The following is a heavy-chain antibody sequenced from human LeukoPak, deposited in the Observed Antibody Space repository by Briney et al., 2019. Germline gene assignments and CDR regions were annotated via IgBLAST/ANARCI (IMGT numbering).Heavy chain of an antibody. J-gene: IGHJ4*02. CDR1: GFTFSTYA. CDR3: AKDLTPERTGYYYDSSGYYHPFDY. CDR2: ISGSGGST. Sequence: PGRSLRLSCAASGFTFSTYAMHWVRQAPGKGLEWVSAISGSGGSTYYADSVRGRFTISRDNSKNTLYLQMNSLRAEDTAVYYCAKDLTPERTGYYYDSSGYYHPFDYWGQGTLVTVSS. V-gene: IGHV3-23*01. D-gene: IGHD3-22*01.